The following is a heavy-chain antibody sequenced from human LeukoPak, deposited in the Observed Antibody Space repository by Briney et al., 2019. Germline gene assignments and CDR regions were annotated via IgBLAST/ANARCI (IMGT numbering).Heavy chain of an antibody. D-gene: IGHD2-2*01. V-gene: IGHV4-61*02. CDR2: IYTSGST. CDR3: ARTIVVVPAAHFDY. CDR1: GYSISSGYY. Sequence: SETLSLTCAVSGYSISSGYYWSWIRQPAGKGLEWIGRIYTSGSTNYNPSLKSRVTISVDTSKNQFSLKLSSVTAADTAVYYCARTIVVVPAAHFDYWGQGTLVTVSS. J-gene: IGHJ4*02.